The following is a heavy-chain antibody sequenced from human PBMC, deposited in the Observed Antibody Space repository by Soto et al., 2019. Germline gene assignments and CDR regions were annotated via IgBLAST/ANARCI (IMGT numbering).Heavy chain of an antibody. J-gene: IGHJ4*02. CDR3: VRTSLVVAAATRADS. CDR1: GFTFSSYW. CDR2: INSDGSST. D-gene: IGHD2-15*01. V-gene: IGHV3-74*01. Sequence: EVQLVESGGGLVQPGGSLRLSCAASGFTFSSYWMHWVRQAPGKGLVWVSRINSDGSSTSYADSVKGRFTISRDNAKNTLYLQMNSLRAEDTGVYYCVRTSLVVAAATRADSWVQGTLVTVSS.